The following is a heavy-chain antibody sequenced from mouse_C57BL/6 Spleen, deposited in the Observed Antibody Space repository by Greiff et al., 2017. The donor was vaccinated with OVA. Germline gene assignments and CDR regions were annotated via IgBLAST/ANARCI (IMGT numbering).Heavy chain of an antibody. D-gene: IGHD2-4*01. V-gene: IGHV1-52*01. J-gene: IGHJ2*01. CDR2: IDPSDSET. Sequence: QVQLQQPGAELVRPGSSVKLSCKASGYTFTSYWMHWVKQRPIQGLEWIGNIDPSDSETHYNQKFKDKATLTVDKSSSTAYMQLSSLTSEDSAVCYCARFRYDYDEDYWGQGTTLTVSS. CDR1: GYTFTSYW. CDR3: ARFRYDYDEDY.